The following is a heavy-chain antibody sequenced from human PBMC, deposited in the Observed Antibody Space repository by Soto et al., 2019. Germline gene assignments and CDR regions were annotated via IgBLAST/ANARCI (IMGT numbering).Heavy chain of an antibody. V-gene: IGHV4-34*01. CDR1: GVSFSGYY. CDR3: ASGQRLYNWFDP. CDR2: INHSGST. J-gene: IGHJ5*02. Sequence: QVQLQQWGAGLLKPSETLSLTFAVYGVSFSGYYWSWIRQPPGKGLEWVGEINHSGSTNNNPFLNSRVTVTVEPSKNQFSLKLSSVTAADTAVYYCASGQRLYNWFDPWGQGTLVTVSS.